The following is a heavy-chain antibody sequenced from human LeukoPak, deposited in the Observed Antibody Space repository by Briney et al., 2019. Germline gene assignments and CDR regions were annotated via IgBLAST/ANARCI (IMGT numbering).Heavy chain of an antibody. CDR1: GFTFSGYA. J-gene: IGHJ4*02. D-gene: IGHD6-19*01. CDR2: ISYDGTNK. V-gene: IGHV3-30*18. Sequence: GGSLRLSCAASGFTFSGYAMHWVRQAPGKGLEWVAVISYDGTNKYYADSVKGRFTISRDNSKNTLYLQMNSLRAEDTAIYYCAKDFRSTGWYYFDSWGQGTLVTVSS. CDR3: AKDFRSTGWYYFDS.